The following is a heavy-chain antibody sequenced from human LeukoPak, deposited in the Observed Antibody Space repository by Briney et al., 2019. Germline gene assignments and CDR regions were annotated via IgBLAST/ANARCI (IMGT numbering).Heavy chain of an antibody. CDR2: AYYRVTT. V-gene: IGHV4-59*01. CDR1: GGSISSYY. J-gene: IGHJ5*02. Sequence: PSETLSLTCTVSGGSISSYYWSWLRQPPGRGLDWFGYAYYRVTTNYNLSRRSRVTILVDTSKSQFSLRLTSVTAADTAVYFCARDGYSYGLGWFDPCGQGTLVTVSS. CDR3: ARDGYSYGLGWFDP. D-gene: IGHD5-18*01.